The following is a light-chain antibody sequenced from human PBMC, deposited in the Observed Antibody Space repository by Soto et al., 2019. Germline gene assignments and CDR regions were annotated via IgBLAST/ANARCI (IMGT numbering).Light chain of an antibody. CDR3: QQYGGSPLT. CDR1: QSVSSSS. Sequence: EIVLTQSPGTLSLSPGERATLSCRAGQSVSSSSLAWYQQKPGQAPRLLIYGASSRATGIPDRFSGSGSGTDFTLTISRLEPEDFAVDYCQQYGGSPLTFGQGTKVEIK. V-gene: IGKV3-20*01. CDR2: GAS. J-gene: IGKJ1*01.